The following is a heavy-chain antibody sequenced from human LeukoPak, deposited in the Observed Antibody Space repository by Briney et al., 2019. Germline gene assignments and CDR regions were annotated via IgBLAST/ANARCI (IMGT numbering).Heavy chain of an antibody. CDR2: INHSGST. CDR3: ARHYYDYAITMVRGVRYVWFDP. V-gene: IGHV4-34*01. J-gene: IGHJ5*02. D-gene: IGHD3-10*01. CDR1: GGSFSGYY. Sequence: KSSETPSLTCAIYGGSFSGYYWSWIRQPPGKGLEWIGEINHSGSTNYNPSLKSRVTISVDTSKNQFSLKLSSVTAADTAVYYCARHYYDYAITMVRGVRYVWFDPWGQGTLVTVSS.